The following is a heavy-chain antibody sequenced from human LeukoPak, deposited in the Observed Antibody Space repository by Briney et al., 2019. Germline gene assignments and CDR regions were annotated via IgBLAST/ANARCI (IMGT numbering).Heavy chain of an antibody. V-gene: IGHV1-8*01. CDR1: GYTFTSYD. CDR2: MNPNSGNT. Sequence: ASVKVSCKASGYTFTSYDINWVRQATGQGLEWMGWMNPNSGNTGYAQKFQGRVTMTRNTSISTAYMELSSLRSEDTAVYYCARGIRHRNRYYYMDVWGKGTTVTVSS. CDR3: ARGIRHRNRYYYMDV. D-gene: IGHD1-14*01. J-gene: IGHJ6*03.